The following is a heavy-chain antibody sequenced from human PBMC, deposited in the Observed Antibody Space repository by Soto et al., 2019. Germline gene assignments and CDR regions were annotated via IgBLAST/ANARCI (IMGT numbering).Heavy chain of an antibody. Sequence: ASVKVSCKASGYTFTGYYMHWVRQAPGQGLEWMGWINPNSGGTNYAQKFQGWVTMTRDTSISTAYMELSRLRSDDTAVYYCARDQYSSGWYHYYYYGMDVWGQGTTVTVSS. CDR3: ARDQYSSGWYHYYYYGMDV. CDR1: GYTFTGYY. V-gene: IGHV1-2*04. CDR2: INPNSGGT. J-gene: IGHJ6*02. D-gene: IGHD6-19*01.